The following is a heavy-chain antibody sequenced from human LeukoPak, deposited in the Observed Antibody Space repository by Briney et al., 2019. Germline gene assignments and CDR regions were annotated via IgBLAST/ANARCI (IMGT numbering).Heavy chain of an antibody. V-gene: IGHV3-30*18. CDR1: GLIFETYG. J-gene: IGHJ4*02. CDR2: ISKNGSNT. Sequence: GRSLRLSCEVSGLIFETYGMHWVRQAPGKGLKWVGVISKNGSNTYYGDSVKGRFTISRDNTNNTLSLQMNGLTTEDTGVYFCVKGRRGSSYVHYFDSWGQGTLVTVSS. D-gene: IGHD5-18*01. CDR3: VKGRRGSSYVHYFDS.